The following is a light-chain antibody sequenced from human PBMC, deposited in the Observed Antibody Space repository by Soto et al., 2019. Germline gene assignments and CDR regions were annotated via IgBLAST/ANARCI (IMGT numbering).Light chain of an antibody. J-gene: IGKJ2*01. CDR3: QQGDKFPLT. CDR2: GAS. V-gene: IGKV1-12*01. CDR1: QGISSS. Sequence: DIQMTQSPPSVSASVGDNVTVSCRASQGISSSLAWYQQKPGKAPKLLIYGASTVQSGVPSRFSGSGSATDFTLTIRSLQPEDVATYYCQQGDKFPLTFGQGTRVDI.